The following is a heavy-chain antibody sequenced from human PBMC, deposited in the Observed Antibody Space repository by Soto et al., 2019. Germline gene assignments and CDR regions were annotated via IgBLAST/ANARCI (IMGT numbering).Heavy chain of an antibody. D-gene: IGHD3-3*01. CDR3: ARQASTIFGVVKDYYYYYGMDV. J-gene: IGHJ6*02. Sequence: GESLKISCKGSGYSFPNYWIGWVRQMPGKGLEWMGFIYPGDSDTRYSPSFQGQVTISADKSISTAYLQWNSLRASDTAMYYCARQASTIFGVVKDYYYYYGMDVWGQGTTVTSP. V-gene: IGHV5-51*01. CDR1: GYSFPNYW. CDR2: IYPGDSDT.